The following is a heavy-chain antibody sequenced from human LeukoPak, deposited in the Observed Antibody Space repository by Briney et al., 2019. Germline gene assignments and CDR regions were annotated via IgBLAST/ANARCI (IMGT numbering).Heavy chain of an antibody. Sequence: GGSLRLSCAASGFTFSTYSMNWVRQAPGKGLEWVSSISSGSGYIYYADSVKGRFTISRDNAKNSLYLQMNSLRAEDTAVYYCARDSGSYYAFDYWGQGTLVTVSP. CDR1: GFTFSTYS. D-gene: IGHD3-10*01. V-gene: IGHV3-21*01. CDR2: ISSGSGYI. J-gene: IGHJ4*02. CDR3: ARDSGSYYAFDY.